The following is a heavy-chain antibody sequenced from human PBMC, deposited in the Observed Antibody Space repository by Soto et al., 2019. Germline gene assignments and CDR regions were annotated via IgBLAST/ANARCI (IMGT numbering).Heavy chain of an antibody. V-gene: IGHV4-59*01. CDR2: IYYSGST. Sequence: QVQLQESGPGLVKPSETLSLTCTVSGGSFSSYFWSWIRQPPGKGLEWIGYIYYSGSTTYNPSLESRVTISVDTSKNQFSLHLTSVPAADTAVYYCASLVCTGWKIFDHWGQGALVAVSS. J-gene: IGHJ4*02. CDR3: ASLVCTGWKIFDH. CDR1: GGSFSSYF. D-gene: IGHD6-19*01.